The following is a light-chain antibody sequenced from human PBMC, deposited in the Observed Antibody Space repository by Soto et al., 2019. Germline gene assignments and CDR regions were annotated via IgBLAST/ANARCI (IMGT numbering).Light chain of an antibody. J-gene: IGKJ1*01. CDR2: GAS. Sequence: IGWTQAPGTLSLSKRERATLSCRASQSVSNNYLAWYQQKPGQAPRLLIYGASNRATGIPDRFSGSGSGTDFTLTISRLEPEDFAVYYCQQYGRSGTFGQGSKVDIK. CDR3: QQYGRSGT. CDR1: QSVSNNY. V-gene: IGKV3-20*01.